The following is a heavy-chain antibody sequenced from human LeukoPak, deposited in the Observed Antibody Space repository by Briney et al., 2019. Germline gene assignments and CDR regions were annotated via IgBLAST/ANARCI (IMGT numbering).Heavy chain of an antibody. Sequence: GGSLRLSCAASGFTFSSYSMNWVRQAPGKGLEWVSSISSSYIYYADSVKGRFTISRDNAKNSLYLQMNSLRAEDTAVYYCARDQAFDPWGQGTLVTVSS. CDR1: GFTFSSYS. V-gene: IGHV3-21*01. CDR3: ARDQAFDP. CDR2: ISSSYI. J-gene: IGHJ5*02.